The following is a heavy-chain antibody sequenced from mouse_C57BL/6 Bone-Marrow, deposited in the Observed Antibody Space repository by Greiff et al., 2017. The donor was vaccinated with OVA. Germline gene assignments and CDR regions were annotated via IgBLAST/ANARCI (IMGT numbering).Heavy chain of an antibody. Sequence: DVQLQESGPELVKPGASVKISCKASGYSFTGYYMHWVKQSPGHILDWIGYIYPYSGVPSYNQKFKGKATLTVDKSSSTAYMELRSLTSEDSAVYYCARGTDFDYWGQGTTLTVSS. V-gene: IGHV1-31*01. CDR2: IYPYSGVP. CDR3: ARGTDFDY. CDR1: GYSFTGYY. D-gene: IGHD3-3*01. J-gene: IGHJ2*01.